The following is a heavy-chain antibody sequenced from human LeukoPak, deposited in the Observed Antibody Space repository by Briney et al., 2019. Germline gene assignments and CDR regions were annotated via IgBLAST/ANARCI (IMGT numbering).Heavy chain of an antibody. CDR3: ARVGWGSYGAPSRGMDV. Sequence: GASVKVSCKASGYTFTGYYMHWVRQAPGQGLEWMGWINPNNGGTNYAQKFQGWVTMTRDTSISTAYMELSRLRSDDTAIYYCARVGWGSYGAPSRGMDVWGQGTTVTVSS. J-gene: IGHJ6*02. D-gene: IGHD4-17*01. V-gene: IGHV1-2*04. CDR1: GYTFTGYY. CDR2: INPNNGGT.